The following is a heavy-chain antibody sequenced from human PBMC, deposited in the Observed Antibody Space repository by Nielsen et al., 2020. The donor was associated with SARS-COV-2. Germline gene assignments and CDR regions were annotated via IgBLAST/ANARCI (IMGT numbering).Heavy chain of an antibody. CDR3: ARLVGATI. J-gene: IGHJ4*02. CDR1: GFAFSSYA. D-gene: IGHD1-26*01. V-gene: IGHV3-30-3*01. Sequence: GGSLRLSCAASGFAFSSYAMHWVRQAPGKGLEWVAVISYDGSNKYYADSVKGRFTISRDNSKNTLYLQMNSLRAEDTAVYYCARLVGATIGGQGTLVTVSS. CDR2: ISYDGSNK.